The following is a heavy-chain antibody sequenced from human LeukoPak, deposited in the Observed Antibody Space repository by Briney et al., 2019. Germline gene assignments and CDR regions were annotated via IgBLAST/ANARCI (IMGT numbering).Heavy chain of an antibody. CDR3: VVSPNQDFYDY. CDR2: ISGSGRT. Sequence: PSETLSLTCTVSGVSFNNHFLNWIRQPPGKGLEGIGYISGSGRTNYNPSLKSRVTLSVDTSKRQFSLNLNSLTAADTAVYYCVVSPNQDFYDYWGQGPLVTVSS. V-gene: IGHV4-4*09. CDR1: GVSFNNHF. J-gene: IGHJ4*02.